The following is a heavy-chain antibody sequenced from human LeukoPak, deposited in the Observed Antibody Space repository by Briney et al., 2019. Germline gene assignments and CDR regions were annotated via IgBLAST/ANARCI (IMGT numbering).Heavy chain of an antibody. D-gene: IGHD6-6*01. J-gene: IGHJ6*03. Sequence: ASVKVSCKASGGTFSSYAISWVRQAPGQGLEWMGGIIPIFGTANYAQKFQGRVTITTDESTSTAYMELSSLRSEDTAVYYCAREGGYSSSPGSYYFYYMDVWGKGTTVTVSS. CDR2: IIPIFGTA. V-gene: IGHV1-69*05. CDR3: AREGGYSSSPGSYYFYYMDV. CDR1: GGTFSSYA.